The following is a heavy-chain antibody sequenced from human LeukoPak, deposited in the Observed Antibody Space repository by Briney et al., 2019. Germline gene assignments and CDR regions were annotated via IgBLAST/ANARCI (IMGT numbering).Heavy chain of an antibody. CDR3: ARGRVGATEVPANWYFDL. CDR1: VGSISSSSYY. D-gene: IGHD1-26*01. J-gene: IGHJ2*01. Sequence: PSETLSLTCTVSVGSISSSSYYWGWIRQPPGKGLEWIGTIYYSGNTYYNPSLESRLTISVDTSKNQFSLRLSSVTAADTAVYYCARGRVGATEVPANWYFDLWGRGTLVTVSS. CDR2: IYYSGNT. V-gene: IGHV4-39*07.